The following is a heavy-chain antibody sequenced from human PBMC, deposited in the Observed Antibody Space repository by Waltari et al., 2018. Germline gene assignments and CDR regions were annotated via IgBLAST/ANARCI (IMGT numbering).Heavy chain of an antibody. CDR1: GFTFSSYS. CDR3: ARASQIDY. J-gene: IGHJ4*02. CDR2: ISSGSGTTI. Sequence: EVQLVESGGHLVQPGGSLRLSCAASGFTFSSYSMNWVRQAPGKGLEWVSYISSGSGTTIYYADSVKGRFTISRDNAKNSLYLQMNSLRPEDTAVYYCARASQIDYWGQGTLVTVSS. V-gene: IGHV3-48*04.